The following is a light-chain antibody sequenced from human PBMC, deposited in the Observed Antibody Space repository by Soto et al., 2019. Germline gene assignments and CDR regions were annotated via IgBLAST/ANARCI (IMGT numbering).Light chain of an antibody. V-gene: IGKV1-27*01. CDR3: HKYNHAPT. CDR2: ATS. J-gene: IGKJ4*02. Sequence: DIQLTQSPSSLSASVGDRVTITCRASQAISSYLAWYQQKPGKVPELLIYATSTLQSGAPSRFSGIGSGTDITLTISSLQPEDVATYYCHKYNHAPTFGGGTKVEIK. CDR1: QAISSY.